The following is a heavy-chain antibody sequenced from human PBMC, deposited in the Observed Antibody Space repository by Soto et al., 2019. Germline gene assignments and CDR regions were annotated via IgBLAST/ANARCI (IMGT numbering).Heavy chain of an antibody. J-gene: IGHJ3*02. CDR3: ARGELGAFDI. V-gene: IGHV1-24*01. CDR1: GYTLTELS. D-gene: IGHD7-27*01. Sequence: ASVKVSCKVSGYTLTELSMHWVRQAPGKGLEWMGGFDPKGGETIYARKFQGWVTMTRDTSISTAYMELSRLRSDDTAVYYCARGELGAFDIWGQGTMVTVSS. CDR2: FDPKGGET.